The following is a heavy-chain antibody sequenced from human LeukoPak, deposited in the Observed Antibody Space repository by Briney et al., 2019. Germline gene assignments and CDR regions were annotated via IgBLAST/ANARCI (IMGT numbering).Heavy chain of an antibody. J-gene: IGHJ4*02. CDR2: IYYSGST. CDR3: ARHSTSYYFDY. CDR1: GGSISSSSYY. V-gene: IGHV4-39*01. Sequence: SETLSLTCTVSGGSISSSSYYWGWIRQPPGKGLEWIGSIYYSGSTYYNPSLKSRVTISVDTSKNQFSLKLSSVTAADTAVYYCARHSTSYYFDYWGQGTLVIVSS.